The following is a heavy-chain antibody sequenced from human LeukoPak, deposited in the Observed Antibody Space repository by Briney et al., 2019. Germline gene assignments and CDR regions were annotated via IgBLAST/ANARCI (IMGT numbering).Heavy chain of an antibody. V-gene: IGHV4-34*01. Sequence: SETLSLTCAVYGGSFSGYYWSWIRQPPGKGLEWIGEINHSGSTNYNPSLKSRVTISVDTSKNQFSLKLNSVTAADTAVYYCVRRTSGSYSDYWGQGTLVTVSS. CDR1: GGSFSGYY. CDR3: VRRTSGSYSDY. J-gene: IGHJ4*02. CDR2: INHSGST. D-gene: IGHD1-26*01.